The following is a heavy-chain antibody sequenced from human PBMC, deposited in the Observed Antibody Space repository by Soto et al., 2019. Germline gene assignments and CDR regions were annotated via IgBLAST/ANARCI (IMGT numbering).Heavy chain of an antibody. CDR3: ARAFGSGLYYFDC. V-gene: IGHV3-74*01. CDR2: INTDGSST. J-gene: IGHJ4*02. Sequence: GGSLRFSCAAPGFTFSSYWMHWVRQAPGKGLVWVSRINTDGSSTTYADSVKGRFTISRDNAKNTLYLQMNSLRAEDTAVYYCARAFGSGLYYFDCWGQGILVTVSS. D-gene: IGHD3-10*01. CDR1: GFTFSSYW.